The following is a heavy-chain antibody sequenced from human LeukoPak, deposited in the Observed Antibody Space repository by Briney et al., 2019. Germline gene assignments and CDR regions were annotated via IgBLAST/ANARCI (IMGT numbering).Heavy chain of an antibody. J-gene: IGHJ4*02. Sequence: GGSLRLSCAASGFTFSSYWMSWVRQAPGKGREWVANIKQDGSEKYYVDSVKGRFTISRDNAKNSLYLQMNSLRAEDTAVYYCASRDGYSQPNFDYWGQGTLVTVSS. V-gene: IGHV3-7*01. CDR1: GFTFSSYW. D-gene: IGHD5-24*01. CDR3: ASRDGYSQPNFDY. CDR2: IKQDGSEK.